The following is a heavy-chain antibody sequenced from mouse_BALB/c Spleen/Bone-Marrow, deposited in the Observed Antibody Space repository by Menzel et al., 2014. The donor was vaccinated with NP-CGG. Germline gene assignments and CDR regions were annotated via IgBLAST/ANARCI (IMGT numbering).Heavy chain of an antibody. CDR1: GYTFTSTW. D-gene: IGHD1-1*02. Sequence: QVQLKDSGSVLVRPGDSVKLSCKASGYTFTSTWIHWAKQRPGQGLEWIGEIHPNSGNTKYNEKLKGKATLTADTSSSTAYVDLSSLTSEDSAVYYCTRGGVGGAMDYWGQGTSVTVSS. J-gene: IGHJ4*01. CDR3: TRGGVGGAMDY. CDR2: IHPNSGNT. V-gene: IGHV1S130*01.